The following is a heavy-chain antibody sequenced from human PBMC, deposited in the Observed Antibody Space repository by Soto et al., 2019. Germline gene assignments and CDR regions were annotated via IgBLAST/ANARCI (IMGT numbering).Heavy chain of an antibody. CDR2: VYYSGST. Sequence: SETLSLTCTVSGVSISSGGYYLSWIRQHPGKSLEWIGYVYYSGSTYYNPSLKSRVTISVGTSKNQFSLKLSSVTAADTAVYYCARVWGYCSSTSCYTGGLDYWGQGTLVTVSS. CDR3: ARVWGYCSSTSCYTGGLDY. J-gene: IGHJ4*02. V-gene: IGHV4-31*03. D-gene: IGHD2-2*02. CDR1: GVSISSGGYY.